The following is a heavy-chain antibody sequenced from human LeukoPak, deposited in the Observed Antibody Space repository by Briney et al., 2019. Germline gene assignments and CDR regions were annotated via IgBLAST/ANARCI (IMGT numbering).Heavy chain of an antibody. V-gene: IGHV5-51*01. J-gene: IGHJ3*02. Sequence: GESLKISCKGSGYSFTSYWIGWVRRMPGKGLEWMGIIYPGDSDTRYSPSFQGQVTISADKSISTAYLQWSSLKASDTAMYYCARLITMVRGVLDTDAFDIWGQGTMVTVSS. CDR1: GYSFTSYW. CDR2: IYPGDSDT. CDR3: ARLITMVRGVLDTDAFDI. D-gene: IGHD3-10*01.